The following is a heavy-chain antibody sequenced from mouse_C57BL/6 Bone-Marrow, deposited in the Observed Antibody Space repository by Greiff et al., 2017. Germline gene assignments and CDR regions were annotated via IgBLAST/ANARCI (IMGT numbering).Heavy chain of an antibody. J-gene: IGHJ4*01. V-gene: IGHV5-4*01. CDR3: ARDRWLLFRYYARDY. CDR1: GFTFSSYA. CDR2: ISDGGSYT. D-gene: IGHD2-3*01. Sequence: EVQRVESGGGLVKPGGSLKLSCAASGFTFSSYAMSWVRQTPEKRLAWVATISDGGSYTYNPDNVKGRFTIYSDNAKNNLYLQMSHLKSEDTAMYYCARDRWLLFRYYARDYWGQGTSVTVSS.